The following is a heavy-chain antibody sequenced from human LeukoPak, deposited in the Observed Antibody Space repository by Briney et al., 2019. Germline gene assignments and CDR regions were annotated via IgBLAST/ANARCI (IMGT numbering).Heavy chain of an antibody. D-gene: IGHD6-13*01. J-gene: IGHJ5*02. Sequence: GGALRLSCAASRVTFSDYYISWIRDALRERRWRGSYISISGGTIYYADSVKGRFTISRDNAKISLYLQMNSLRAEDTAVYYCARDGKGGSSSWYVFRWFDPWGQGTLVTVSP. CDR2: ISISGGTI. V-gene: IGHV3-11*04. CDR3: ARDGKGGSSSWYVFRWFDP. CDR1: RVTFSDYY.